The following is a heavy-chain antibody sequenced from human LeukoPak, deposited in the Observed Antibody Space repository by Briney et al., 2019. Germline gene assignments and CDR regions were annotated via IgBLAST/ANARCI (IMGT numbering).Heavy chain of an antibody. CDR3: ARNASDSGTSYFDY. CDR1: GGSISISTYY. D-gene: IGHD1-26*01. CDR2: IYYSGST. Sequence: SETLSLTCTVSGGSISISTYYWGWIRQPPGKGLEWFWSIYYSGSTSYNPSLKSRVTMSVDTSKNQFSLKLDSVTAADTAVYYCARNASDSGTSYFDYWGQGTLVTVSS. V-gene: IGHV4-39*01. J-gene: IGHJ4*02.